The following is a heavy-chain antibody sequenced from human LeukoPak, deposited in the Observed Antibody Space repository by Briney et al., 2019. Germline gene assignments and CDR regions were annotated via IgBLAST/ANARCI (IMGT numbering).Heavy chain of an antibody. J-gene: IGHJ3*02. V-gene: IGHV4-59*01. CDR2: IYYSGST. CDR1: GGSISSYY. CDR3: ARFGGDSSGYAAFDI. D-gene: IGHD3-22*01. Sequence: SSETLSLTCTVSGGSISSYYWSWIRQPPGKGLEWIGYIYYSGSTNYNPSHKSRVTISVDTSKNQFSLKLSSVTAADTAVYYCARFGGDSSGYAAFDIWGQGTMVTVSS.